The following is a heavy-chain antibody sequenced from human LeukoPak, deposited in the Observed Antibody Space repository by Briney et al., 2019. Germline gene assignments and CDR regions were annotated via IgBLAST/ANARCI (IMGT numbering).Heavy chain of an antibody. CDR2: ISAYNGNT. Sequence: ASVKVSYKASGYTFTSYGISWVRQAPGQGLEWMGWISAYNGNTNYAQKLQGRVTMTTDTSTSTAYMELSSLRSDDTAVYYCARDRRLVSYSVYWGQGSLVTVAS. CDR3: ARDRRLVSYSVY. J-gene: IGHJ4*02. D-gene: IGHD2-21*01. V-gene: IGHV1-18*01. CDR1: GYTFTSYG.